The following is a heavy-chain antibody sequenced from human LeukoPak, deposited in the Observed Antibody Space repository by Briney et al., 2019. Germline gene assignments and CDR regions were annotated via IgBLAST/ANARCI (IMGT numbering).Heavy chain of an antibody. CDR3: ASVSSGYEKRLVDY. D-gene: IGHD5-12*01. V-gene: IGHV3-30-3*01. J-gene: IGHJ4*02. CDR1: GFTFSSYA. CDR2: ISYDGSNK. Sequence: HSGGSLRLSCAASGFTFSSYAMHWVRQAPGKGLEWVAVISYDGSNKYYADSVKGRFTISRDNSKNTLYLQMNSLRAEDTAVYYCASVSSGYEKRLVDYWGQGTLVTVSS.